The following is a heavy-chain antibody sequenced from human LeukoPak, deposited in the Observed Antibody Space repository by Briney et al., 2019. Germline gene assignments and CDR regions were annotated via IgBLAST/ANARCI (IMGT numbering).Heavy chain of an antibody. J-gene: IGHJ5*02. Sequence: SETLSLTCAVYGGSFSGYYWSWIRQPPGKGLEWIGEINHSGSTNYNPSLKSRVTISVDTSKNQFSLKLSSVTAADKAVYYCARRSAIMVRGVTARKYNWFDPWGQGTLVTVSS. CDR3: ARRSAIMVRGVTARKYNWFDP. CDR2: INHSGST. V-gene: IGHV4-34*01. CDR1: GGSFSGYY. D-gene: IGHD3-10*01.